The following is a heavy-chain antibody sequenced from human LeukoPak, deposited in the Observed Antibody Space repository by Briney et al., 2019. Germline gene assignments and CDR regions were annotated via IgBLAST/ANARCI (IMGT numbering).Heavy chain of an antibody. D-gene: IGHD4-17*01. J-gene: IGHJ4*02. CDR3: AREFLSTTVTTADY. V-gene: IGHV1-69*04. CDR1: GGTFSSYA. CDR2: IIPILGIA. Sequence: SVKVSCKASGGTFSSYAISWVRQAPGQGLEWMGRIIPILGIANYAQKFQGRVTITADKPTSTAYMELSSLRSEDTAVYYCAREFLSTTVTTADYWGQGTLVTVSS.